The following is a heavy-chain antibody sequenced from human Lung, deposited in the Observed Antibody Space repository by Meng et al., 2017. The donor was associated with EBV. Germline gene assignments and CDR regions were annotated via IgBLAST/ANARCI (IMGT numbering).Heavy chain of an antibody. CDR1: CCALCSRTL. CDR2: FFHSGST. V-gene: IGHV4-4*02. CDR3: ARVGAYCGGDCYHPR. D-gene: IGHD2-21*02. Sequence: WCPWMRSPSGSLAAHCPCCCCALCSRTLWSLVRPPPGRRLEWSGEFFHSGSTNHNPSHKSRVTISVAESKNQFTLRLSSVTAAYTAVYYCARVGAYCGGDCYHPRWGQGTLVTVSS. J-gene: IGHJ4*02.